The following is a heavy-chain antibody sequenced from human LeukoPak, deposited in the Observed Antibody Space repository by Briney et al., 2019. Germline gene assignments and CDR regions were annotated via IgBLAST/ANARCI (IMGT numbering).Heavy chain of an antibody. CDR3: ARDEEQQLLDY. D-gene: IGHD6-13*01. CDR2: INSDGSST. CDR1: GFTFSSYW. J-gene: IGHJ4*02. V-gene: IGHV3-74*01. Sequence: PGGPLRLSCAASGFTFSSYWMHWVRQAPGKGLVWVSRINSDGSSTSYADSVKGRFTISRDNAKNTLYLQMNSLRAEDTAVYYCARDEEQQLLDYWGQGTLVTVSS.